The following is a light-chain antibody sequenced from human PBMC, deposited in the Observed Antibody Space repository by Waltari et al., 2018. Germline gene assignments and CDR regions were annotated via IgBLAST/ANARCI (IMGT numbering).Light chain of an antibody. CDR3: AAWDGSLSGRL. CDR1: SSNTGSTY. CDR2: RDD. V-gene: IGLV1-47*01. Sequence: QSVLTQPPSASGTPGQRVSFSCSGSSSNTGSTYVFWYQQFPGTAPKLLIYRDDQRPSGVPDRFSASKGGTSAALVISAVRSEDEADYYCAAWDGSLSGRLFGGGTRLTVL. J-gene: IGLJ3*02.